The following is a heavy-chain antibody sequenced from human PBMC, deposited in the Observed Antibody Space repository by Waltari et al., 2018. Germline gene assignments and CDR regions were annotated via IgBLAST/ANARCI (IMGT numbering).Heavy chain of an antibody. Sequence: VQLVESGGGLVQPGGSLRLSCAASGFTFSSYSMNWVRQAPGKGLEWVAVIWYDGSNKYYADSVKGRFTISRDNSKNTLYLQMNSLRAEDTAVYYCAKGTRTRAFDIWGQGTMVTVSS. D-gene: IGHD2-2*01. CDR3: AKGTRTRAFDI. CDR2: IWYDGSNK. V-gene: IGHV3-33*06. CDR1: GFTFSSYS. J-gene: IGHJ3*02.